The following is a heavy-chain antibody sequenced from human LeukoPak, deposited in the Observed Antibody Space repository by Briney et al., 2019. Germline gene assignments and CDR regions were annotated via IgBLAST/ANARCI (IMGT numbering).Heavy chain of an antibody. CDR3: ARVGSGYYYDAFDI. Sequence: GGSLRLSCAASGFTFSSYEMNWVRQAPGKGLEWVSYISSSGSTIYYADSVKGRFTISRDNAENSLYLQMNSLRAEDTAVYYCARVGSGYYYDAFDIWGQGTMVTVSS. D-gene: IGHD3-22*01. CDR2: ISSSGSTI. CDR1: GFTFSSYE. J-gene: IGHJ3*02. V-gene: IGHV3-48*03.